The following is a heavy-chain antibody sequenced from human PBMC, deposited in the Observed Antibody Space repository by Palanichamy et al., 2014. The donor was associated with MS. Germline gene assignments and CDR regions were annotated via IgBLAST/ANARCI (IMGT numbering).Heavy chain of an antibody. CDR1: GDTFTHSF. D-gene: IGHD3-22*01. CDR2: INLGSGDT. CDR3: ATAKQGYYDRSGFPIGAFDM. Sequence: QVQLVQSGAEVKQPGASLMVSCKTSGDTFTHSFIHWVRRAPGQGLEWMGWINLGSGDTKYAQYFQGWVTLTGDTSVNTLNMKLRSDDTAVYYCATAKQGYYDRSGFPIGAFDMWGRGTLVTVS. V-gene: IGHV1-2*04. J-gene: IGHJ3*02.